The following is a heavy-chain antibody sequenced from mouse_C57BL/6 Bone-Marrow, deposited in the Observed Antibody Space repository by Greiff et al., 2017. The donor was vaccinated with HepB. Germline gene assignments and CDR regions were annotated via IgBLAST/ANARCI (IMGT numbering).Heavy chain of an antibody. D-gene: IGHD2-1*01. J-gene: IGHJ2*01. V-gene: IGHV5-4*03. Sequence: KVEESGGGLVKPGGSLKLSCAASGFTFSSYAMSWVRQTPEKRLEWVATISDGGSYTYYPDNVKGRFTISRDNAKNNLYLQMSHLKSEDTAMYYCARIYYGNYDFDYWGQGTTLTVSS. CDR3: ARIYYGNYDFDY. CDR1: GFTFSSYA. CDR2: ISDGGSYT.